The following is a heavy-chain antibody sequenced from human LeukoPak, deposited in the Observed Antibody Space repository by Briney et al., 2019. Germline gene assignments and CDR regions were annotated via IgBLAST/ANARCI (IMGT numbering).Heavy chain of an antibody. J-gene: IGHJ4*02. Sequence: GRSLRLSCVASGFPFSSYSMHWVRQAPGEGLEWVAFISYDEGNKYYTDSVKGRFTLSRDHSKSTLFLQMNSVRAEDTAVYYCAREVRGSSFDSWGQGTLVSVSS. CDR2: ISYDEGNK. D-gene: IGHD3-16*01. CDR3: AREVRGSSFDS. CDR1: GFPFSSYS. V-gene: IGHV3-30*04.